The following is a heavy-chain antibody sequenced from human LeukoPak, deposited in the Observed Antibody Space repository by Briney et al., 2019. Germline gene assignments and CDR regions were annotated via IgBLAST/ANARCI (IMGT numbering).Heavy chain of an antibody. Sequence: SETLSLTCTVSGGSTSSYYWSWIRQPPGKGLEWIGYIYYSGSTNYNPSLKSRVTISVDTSKNQFSLKLSSVTAADTAVYYCARDSRRAYCGGDCYRGLDYWGQGTLVTVSS. V-gene: IGHV4-59*01. CDR1: GGSTSSYY. J-gene: IGHJ4*02. D-gene: IGHD2-21*02. CDR3: ARDSRRAYCGGDCYRGLDY. CDR2: IYYSGST.